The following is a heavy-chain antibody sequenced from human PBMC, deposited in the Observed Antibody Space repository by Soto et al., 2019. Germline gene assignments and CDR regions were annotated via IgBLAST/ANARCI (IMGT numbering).Heavy chain of an antibody. J-gene: IGHJ4*02. CDR2: INAGNGNT. V-gene: IGHV1-3*01. CDR1: GYTFTSYA. CDR3: EREAQVGQLAAPPLDY. D-gene: IGHD6-6*01. Sequence: QVQLMQSGAEVKNPGASVKVSCMASGYTFTSYAMHCVRQAPGQMLEWMGWINAGNGNTKYSQKFQGRVIITRDTTANTAYMELSRLRSEDTAVYYCEREAQVGQLAAPPLDYRGQGTLVTVFS.